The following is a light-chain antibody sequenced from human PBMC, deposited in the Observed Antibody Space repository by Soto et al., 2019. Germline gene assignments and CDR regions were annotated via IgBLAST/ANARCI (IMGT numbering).Light chain of an antibody. CDR1: QSVSSY. Sequence: EIVLTQSPATLSLSPGERATLSCRASQSVSSYLAWYQQKPGQAPSLLIYDASNRATGIPARFSGSGSGTDFTLTIRSLEPEDFAVDYCQQRSNWLTFGGGTKVDIK. CDR3: QQRSNWLT. CDR2: DAS. J-gene: IGKJ4*01. V-gene: IGKV3-11*01.